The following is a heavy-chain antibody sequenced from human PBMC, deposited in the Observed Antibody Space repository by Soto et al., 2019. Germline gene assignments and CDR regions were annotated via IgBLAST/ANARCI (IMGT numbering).Heavy chain of an antibody. V-gene: IGHV3-30-3*01. CDR2: ISYDGSNK. D-gene: IGHD6-19*01. CDR3: AIEGWTRGGRFDY. Sequence: QVQLVESGGGVVQPGRSLRLSCAASGFTFSTYTMQWVRQAPGKGLEWVAVISYDGSNKYYADSVKGRFTISRDNSKNTQYLQMNHLRVEDTAVYYCAIEGWTRGGRFDYWGQGTLVSVPS. J-gene: IGHJ4*02. CDR1: GFTFSTYT.